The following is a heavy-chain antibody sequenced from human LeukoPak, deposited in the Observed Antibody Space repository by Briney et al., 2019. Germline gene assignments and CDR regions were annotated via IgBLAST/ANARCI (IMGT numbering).Heavy chain of an antibody. J-gene: IGHJ3*02. V-gene: IGHV1-69*13. D-gene: IGHD3-22*01. CDR2: IIPIFGTA. CDR3: ARVYYDSSARGSDAFDI. Sequence: ASVKVSCKASGGTFSSYAISWVRQAPGQGLEWMGGIIPIFGTANYAQKFQGRVTITADESTSTAYMELSSLRSEDTAVYYCARVYYDSSARGSDAFDIWGQGTMVTVPS. CDR1: GGTFSSYA.